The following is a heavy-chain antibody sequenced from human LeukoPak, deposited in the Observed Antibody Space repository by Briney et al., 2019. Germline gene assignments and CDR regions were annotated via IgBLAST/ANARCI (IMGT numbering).Heavy chain of an antibody. J-gene: IGHJ4*02. Sequence: PSETLSLTCAVYGGSFSGYYWSWIRQPPGKGLEWIGEINHSGSTNYNPSLKSRVTISVDTSKNHFSLKLSSVTAADPAVYYCAGGGGDIVVVPVALDYWGQGTLVTVSS. D-gene: IGHD2-2*01. CDR1: GGSFSGYY. CDR2: INHSGST. CDR3: AGGGGDIVVVPVALDY. V-gene: IGHV4-34*01.